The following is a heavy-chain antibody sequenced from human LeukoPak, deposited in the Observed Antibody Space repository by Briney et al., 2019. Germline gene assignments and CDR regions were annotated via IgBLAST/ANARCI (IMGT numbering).Heavy chain of an antibody. D-gene: IGHD1-1*01. J-gene: IGHJ4*02. CDR3: ARQTTVTTE. Sequence: GESLKISCKGFGYSFATYWIGWVRQMPGKGLEWMGIIYPDDSDTRYSPSFQGQVTISADKSISTAYLQWSSLKASDTAVYYCARQTTVTTEWGQGTLVTVSS. CDR2: IYPDDSDT. V-gene: IGHV5-51*01. CDR1: GYSFATYW.